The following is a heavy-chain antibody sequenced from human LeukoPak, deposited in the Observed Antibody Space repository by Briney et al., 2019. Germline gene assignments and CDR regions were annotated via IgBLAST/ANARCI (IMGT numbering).Heavy chain of an antibody. CDR3: ARANTPMNLDY. Sequence: SETLSLTCTVSGGSISGYYWSWIRQPPGKGPEWIGYIFYSGITNYIPSLKSRVTISLDTSKNQFSLKLSSVTAADTAVYFCARANTPMNLDYWGQGTLVTVSS. CDR2: IFYSGIT. J-gene: IGHJ4*02. D-gene: IGHD5-18*01. V-gene: IGHV4-59*08. CDR1: GGSISGYY.